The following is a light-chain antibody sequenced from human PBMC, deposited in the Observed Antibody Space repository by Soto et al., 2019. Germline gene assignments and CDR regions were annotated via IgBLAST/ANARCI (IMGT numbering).Light chain of an antibody. Sequence: EIVLTQSPGTLSLSPGERATLSCRASQSISSFYLAWYQQTPGQAPRLLIYDASSRAAGLPDRLSGGGSGTDFTLTISRLEPEDFGVYYCQQYGGSPRTFGQGTKVEIK. J-gene: IGKJ1*01. CDR2: DAS. CDR1: QSISSFY. CDR3: QQYGGSPRT. V-gene: IGKV3-20*01.